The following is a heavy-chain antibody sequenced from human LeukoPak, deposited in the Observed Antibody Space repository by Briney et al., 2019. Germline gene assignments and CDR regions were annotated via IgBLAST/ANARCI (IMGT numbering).Heavy chain of an antibody. V-gene: IGHV3-23*01. D-gene: IGHD1-26*01. Sequence: PGGSLRLSCAASGFTFSSYAMSWVRQAPGKGLEWVSAISGSGGSTYYADSVKGRFTISRDNSKSTLYLQMNSLRAEDTAVYYCAKELPSGSYFPGEPWDYWGQGTLVTVSS. CDR3: AKELPSGSYFPGEPWDY. J-gene: IGHJ4*02. CDR2: ISGSGGST. CDR1: GFTFSSYA.